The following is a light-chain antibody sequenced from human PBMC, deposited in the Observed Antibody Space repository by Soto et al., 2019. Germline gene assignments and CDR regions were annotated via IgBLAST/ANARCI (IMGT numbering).Light chain of an antibody. CDR1: QSVGSN. CDR3: QQYNNWPPGYS. CDR2: DSS. V-gene: IGKV3-15*01. Sequence: EIVMTQSPVILSVSPGEKATLSCRASQSVGSNLAWYQQKLGQAPRLLIYDSSTRATAIPDRFSGSGSETEYPLTIACLQSEDFAVDYCQQYNNWPPGYSFGQGTKLQI. J-gene: IGKJ2*01.